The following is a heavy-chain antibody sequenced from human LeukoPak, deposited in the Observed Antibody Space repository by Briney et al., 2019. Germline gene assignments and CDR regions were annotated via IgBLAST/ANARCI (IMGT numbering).Heavy chain of an antibody. D-gene: IGHD5-18*01. CDR1: GFTFVSYA. J-gene: IGHJ4*02. V-gene: IGHV3-23*01. Sequence: GGSLRLSCAASGFTFVSYAMTWVRQAPGKGLEWVSAINGGGDTTYYADSVKGRFTISRDKSKNTMYLQMNSLRAEDTALYYCAKALDSYGYMRFDFWGQGTLVTVSS. CDR2: INGGGDTT. CDR3: AKALDSYGYMRFDF.